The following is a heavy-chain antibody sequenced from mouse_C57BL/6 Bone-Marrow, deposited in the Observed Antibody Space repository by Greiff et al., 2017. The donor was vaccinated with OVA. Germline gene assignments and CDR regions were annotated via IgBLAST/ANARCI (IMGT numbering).Heavy chain of an antibody. V-gene: IGHV1-53*01. Sequence: VQLKESGTELVKPGASVKLSCMASGYTFTSYWMHWVKQWPGQGLEWIGNINPSNGGTNYIEKFTSKATLTVDKATSTAYMQLNSLTSEDSAVDDCARGYGCHGYFDVWGTGTTVTVSS. D-gene: IGHD2-2*01. CDR2: INPSNGGT. CDR3: ARGYGCHGYFDV. J-gene: IGHJ1*03. CDR1: GYTFTSYW.